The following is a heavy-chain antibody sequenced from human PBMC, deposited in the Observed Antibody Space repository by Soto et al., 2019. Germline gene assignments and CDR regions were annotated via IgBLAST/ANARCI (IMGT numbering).Heavy chain of an antibody. Sequence: QVQLVQSGAEVKKPGSSVKVSCKASGSTFSSYAISWVRQAPGQGLEWMGGIIPIFGTANYAQKFQGRVTITADESTSTAYMELSSLRSEDTAVYYCARDRTVTTFNYYGMDVWGQGTTVTVSS. CDR3: ARDRTVTTFNYYGMDV. CDR1: GSTFSSYA. CDR2: IIPIFGTA. V-gene: IGHV1-69*01. J-gene: IGHJ6*02. D-gene: IGHD4-17*01.